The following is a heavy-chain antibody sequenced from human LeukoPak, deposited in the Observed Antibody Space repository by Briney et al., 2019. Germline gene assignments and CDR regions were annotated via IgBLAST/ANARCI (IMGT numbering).Heavy chain of an antibody. D-gene: IGHD5-18*01. J-gene: IGHJ4*02. CDR1: GFTFSSYA. Sequence: GGSLRLSCAASGFTFSSYAMSWVRQAPGKGLEWVSSIGGSGCCTYFADFVRGRFTISRDNAKNTLYLQMNSLRAEDTAVYYCARRERESYNYGYPDHWGQGIVVTVSS. CDR3: ARRERESYNYGYPDH. V-gene: IGHV3-23*01. CDR2: IGGSGCCT.